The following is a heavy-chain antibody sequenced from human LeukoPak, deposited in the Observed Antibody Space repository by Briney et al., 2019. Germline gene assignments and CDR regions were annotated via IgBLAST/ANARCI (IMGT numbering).Heavy chain of an antibody. D-gene: IGHD1-26*01. V-gene: IGHV3-23*01. J-gene: IGHJ4*02. CDR2: ISGSGGIT. Sequence: GGSLRLSCAASGFTFSSYGMGWVRQAPGKGLEWVSTISGSGGITFYADSVKGRFTISRANAKNTLYLQMNSLRAEDTAAYFCAKIRMVGTTDFDYWGQGTLVTVSS. CDR3: AKIRMVGTTDFDY. CDR1: GFTFSSYG.